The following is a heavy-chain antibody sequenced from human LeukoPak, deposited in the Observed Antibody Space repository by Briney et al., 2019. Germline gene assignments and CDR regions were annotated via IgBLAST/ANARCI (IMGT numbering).Heavy chain of an antibody. Sequence: SETLSLTCTVSGGSISGYYWSWSRQPPGKGVEWIGNLYYMRSAWYKSSLKSRVTTSVDTSKNQFSLKLSSVTAADTAVHYCARHLTVTRAFDIWGQGTMVTVSS. D-gene: IGHD4-17*01. CDR3: ARHLTVTRAFDI. CDR1: GGSISGYY. V-gene: IGHV4-59*08. J-gene: IGHJ3*02. CDR2: LYYMRSA.